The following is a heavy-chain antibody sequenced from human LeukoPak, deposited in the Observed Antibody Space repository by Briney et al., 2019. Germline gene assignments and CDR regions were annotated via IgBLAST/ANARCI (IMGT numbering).Heavy chain of an antibody. J-gene: IGHJ4*02. CDR2: IYYSGST. Sequence: PSETLSLTCTVSGGSISSYYWSWIWQPPGKGLEWIGYIYYSGSTNYNPSLKSRVTISVDTSKNQFSLKLSSVTAADTAVYYCARHLWLDLDFDYWGQGTLVTVSS. D-gene: IGHD6-19*01. V-gene: IGHV4-59*08. CDR3: ARHLWLDLDFDY. CDR1: GGSISSYY.